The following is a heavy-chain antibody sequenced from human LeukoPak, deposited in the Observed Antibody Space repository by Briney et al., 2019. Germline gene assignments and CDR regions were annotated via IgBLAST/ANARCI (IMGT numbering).Heavy chain of an antibody. CDR1: GYTFTGYY. J-gene: IGHJ6*03. D-gene: IGHD6-13*01. Sequence: GASVKVSCKASGYTFTGYYMHWVRQAPGQGLEWMGWINPNSGGTNYAQKFQGRVTMTRDTSISTAYMELSRLRSDDTAVYYCAMSNSAGPYYYYYMDVWGKGTTVTVSS. CDR2: INPNSGGT. V-gene: IGHV1-2*02. CDR3: AMSNSAGPYYYYYMDV.